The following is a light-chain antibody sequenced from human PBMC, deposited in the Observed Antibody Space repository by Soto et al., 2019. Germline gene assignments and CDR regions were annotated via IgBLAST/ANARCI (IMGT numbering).Light chain of an antibody. CDR1: QKINNW. J-gene: IGKJ5*01. CDR2: GAS. Sequence: DIQMTQSPSSVSASVGDRVTITCRASQKINNWLAWYQQKRGRAPKLLIYGASSLQSGVPSRFSGSGSGTDFTLTISSLQPEDFATYYCQQASSFPSTFGQGTRLEIK. CDR3: QQASSFPST. V-gene: IGKV1-12*01.